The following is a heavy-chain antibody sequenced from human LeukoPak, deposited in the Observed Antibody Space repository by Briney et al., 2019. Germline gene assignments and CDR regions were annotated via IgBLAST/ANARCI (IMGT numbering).Heavy chain of an antibody. D-gene: IGHD3-22*01. CDR1: GYTITGYY. J-gene: IGHJ4*02. CDR2: INPNSGGT. V-gene: IGHV1-2*02. Sequence: ASVKVSCKASGYTITGYYMHWVRQAPGQGLEWMGWINPNSGGTNYAQKFQGRVTVTRDTSISTAYMELSRLRSDDTAVYYCASENYYDSSGYYAYNYWGQGTLVTVSS. CDR3: ASENYYDSSGYYAYNY.